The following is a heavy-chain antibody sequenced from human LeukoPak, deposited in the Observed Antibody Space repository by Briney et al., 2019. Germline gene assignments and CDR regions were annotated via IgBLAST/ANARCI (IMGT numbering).Heavy chain of an antibody. CDR1: GFTFSSYS. V-gene: IGHV3-21*01. CDR3: ATSLGYCSGGSCYNFDY. CDR2: ISSSSYI. Sequence: GGSLRLSCAASGFTFSSYSMNWVRQAPGKGLEWVSSISSSSYIYYADSVKGRFTISRDNAKNSLYLQMNSLRAEDTAVYYCATSLGYCSGGSCYNFDYWGQGTLVTVSS. J-gene: IGHJ4*02. D-gene: IGHD2-15*01.